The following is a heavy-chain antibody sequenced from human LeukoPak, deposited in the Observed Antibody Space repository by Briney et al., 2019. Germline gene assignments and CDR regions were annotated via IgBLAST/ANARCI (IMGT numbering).Heavy chain of an antibody. CDR1: GGTFSKYA. CDR2: IIPIFRTA. V-gene: IGHV1-69*13. CDR3: AKGPRYNWNHYYMDV. Sequence: SVKVSYKASGGTFSKYAISWVRQAPGQGLEWVGAIIPIFRTAKYAQKFQGRVTITADESTSTAYMDLSSLRSEDTAVYYCAKGPRYNWNHYYMDVWGKGAPVTVSS. J-gene: IGHJ6*03. D-gene: IGHD1-20*01.